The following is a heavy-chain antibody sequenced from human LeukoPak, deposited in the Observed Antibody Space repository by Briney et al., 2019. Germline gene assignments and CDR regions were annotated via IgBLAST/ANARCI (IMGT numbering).Heavy chain of an antibody. CDR3: ARVRGYSYGHYYYYYGMDV. Sequence: SETLSLTCAVYGGSFSGYYWSWIRQPPGKGLEWLGEINHSGSTNYNPSLKSRVTISVDTSKNQFSLKLSSVTAADTAVYYCARVRGYSYGHYYYYYGMDVWGQGTTVTVSS. D-gene: IGHD5-18*01. V-gene: IGHV4-34*01. CDR2: INHSGST. CDR1: GGSFSGYY. J-gene: IGHJ6*02.